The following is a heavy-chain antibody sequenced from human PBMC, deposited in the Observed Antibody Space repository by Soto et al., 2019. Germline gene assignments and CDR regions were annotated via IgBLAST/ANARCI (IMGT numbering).Heavy chain of an antibody. Sequence: GASVKVSCKASGYTFTNYPITWVRRAPGQGLEWMGWISAHSGDTKYAQKFQGRATMTTDTSTSTAYLELRSLRSDDTAVYYWGRTITMLFLAPAYWGQGTLVTVSS. D-gene: IGHD5-12*01. CDR3: GRTITMLFLAPAY. CDR2: ISAHSGDT. V-gene: IGHV1-18*01. J-gene: IGHJ4*02. CDR1: GYTFTNYP.